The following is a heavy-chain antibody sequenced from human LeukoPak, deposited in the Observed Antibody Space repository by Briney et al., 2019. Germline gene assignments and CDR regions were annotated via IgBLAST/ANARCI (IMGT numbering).Heavy chain of an antibody. CDR3: ARGWKTGEGPY. Sequence: GGSLRLSCAASGFAFSTYLMHWVRQAPGKGLVWVSRINSDGSSTNYADSVKGRFTISRDNAENTVFLQMNSLRAEDTAVYYCARGWKTGEGPYWGQGSLVTVSS. CDR2: INSDGSST. J-gene: IGHJ4*02. CDR1: GFAFSTYL. V-gene: IGHV3-74*01. D-gene: IGHD3-9*01.